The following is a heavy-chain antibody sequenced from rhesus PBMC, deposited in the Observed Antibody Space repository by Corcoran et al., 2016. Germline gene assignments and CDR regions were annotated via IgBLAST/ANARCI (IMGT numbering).Heavy chain of an antibody. V-gene: IGHV1S9*01. Sequence: QVQLVQSGAEVKKPGPQVKPPGRVLGKPLPSTLKTWGEQAPDKGFGGRGWINPSNGNTGYAQKFQGRVTMTRDTSTSTAYMELSSLRSEDTAVYYCTREPPYCTGSGCYAGFDYWGQGVLVTVSS. D-gene: IGHD2-21*01. J-gene: IGHJ4*01. CDR1: GKPLPSTL. CDR3: TREPPYCTGSGCYAGFDY. CDR2: INPSNGNT.